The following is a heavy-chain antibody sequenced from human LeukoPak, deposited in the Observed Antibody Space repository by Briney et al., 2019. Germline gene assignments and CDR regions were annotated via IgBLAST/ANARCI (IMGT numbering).Heavy chain of an antibody. CDR3: ARDQGDIAVAGRGFDY. J-gene: IGHJ4*02. Sequence: PGGSLRLSCAASGFTFSSYEVNWVRQAPGKGLEWVSYISSSGSTIYYADSVKGRFTISRDNAKNSLYLQMNSLRAEDTAVYYCARDQGDIAVAGRGFDYWGQGTLVTVSS. D-gene: IGHD6-19*01. CDR2: ISSSGSTI. CDR1: GFTFSSYE. V-gene: IGHV3-48*03.